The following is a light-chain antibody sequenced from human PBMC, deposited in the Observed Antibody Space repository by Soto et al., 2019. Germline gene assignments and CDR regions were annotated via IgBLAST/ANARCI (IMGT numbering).Light chain of an antibody. CDR2: AAS. J-gene: IGKJ4*01. Sequence: DIQMTQSPASLSASVGDRVTITCRASQNINIYLNWYQQRAGKAPRLLIYAASKLQSGVPSTFSGSTSGTDFTLTINSLQPEDFATYYCQQTDSAPSFGGGTRVDIK. CDR1: QNINIY. V-gene: IGKV1-39*01. CDR3: QQTDSAPS.